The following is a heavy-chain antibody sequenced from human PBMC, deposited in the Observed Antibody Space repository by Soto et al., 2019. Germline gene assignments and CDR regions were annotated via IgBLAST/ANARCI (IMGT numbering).Heavy chain of an antibody. Sequence: PSETLSLTCTVSGGSISSYYWSWIRQPPGKGLEWIGYIYYSGSTNYNPSLKSRVTISVDTSKNQFSLKLSSVTAADTAVYYCARNSPGSGGVGYYYCGMDVWGQGTTVTVSS. CDR2: IYYSGST. CDR3: ARNSPGSGGVGYYYCGMDV. D-gene: IGHD3-10*01. J-gene: IGHJ6*02. CDR1: GGSISSYY. V-gene: IGHV4-59*01.